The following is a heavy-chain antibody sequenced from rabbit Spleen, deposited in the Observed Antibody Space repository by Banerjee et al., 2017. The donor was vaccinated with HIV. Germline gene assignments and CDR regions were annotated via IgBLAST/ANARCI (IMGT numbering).Heavy chain of an antibody. Sequence: QEQLVESGGGLVQPGGSLKLSCKASGFDFSTYSMSWVRQAPGKGLEWITCINIATGKSVYASWVSGRFIMSRTSSTTVTLQMTSLTAADTATYFCARDLIAVIGWNFNLWGQGTLVTVS. CDR2: INIATGKS. D-gene: IGHD4-2*01. J-gene: IGHJ4*01. CDR3: ARDLIAVIGWNFNL. CDR1: GFDFSTYS. V-gene: IGHV1S45*01.